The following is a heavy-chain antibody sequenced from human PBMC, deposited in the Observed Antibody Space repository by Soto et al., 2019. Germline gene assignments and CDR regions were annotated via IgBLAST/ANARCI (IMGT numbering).Heavy chain of an antibody. CDR3: ARDLTTHDY. CDR2: ASYNGRDE. J-gene: IGHJ4*02. CDR1: GFTFRSYD. Sequence: PGGSLRLSCAASGFTFRSYDIHWVRQAPGKGLEWVAVASYNGRDEYYAESVKGRFTISRDNSKNTASLQMDGLRAEDTAMYYCARDLTTHDYWGQGTLVTVSS. V-gene: IGHV3-30*03.